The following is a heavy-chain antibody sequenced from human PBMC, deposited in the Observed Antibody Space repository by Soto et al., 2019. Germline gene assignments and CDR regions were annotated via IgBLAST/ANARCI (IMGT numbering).Heavy chain of an antibody. Sequence: GGSLRLSCAVSGFIFSDFSMNWVRQAPGKGLEWVSSISSSSSYIYYADSVKGRFTISRDNAKNSLYLQMNSLRAEDTAVYYCARDGDYYYYGMDVWGQGTTVTVSS. CDR1: GFIFSDFS. V-gene: IGHV3-21*01. J-gene: IGHJ6*02. D-gene: IGHD3-16*01. CDR3: ARDGDYYYYGMDV. CDR2: ISSSSSYI.